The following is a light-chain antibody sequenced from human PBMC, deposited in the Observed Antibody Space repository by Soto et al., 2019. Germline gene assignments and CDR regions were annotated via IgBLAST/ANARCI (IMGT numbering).Light chain of an antibody. CDR2: GAS. CDR3: QQYDKWPPAWT. V-gene: IGKV3-15*01. CDR1: QSISSN. J-gene: IGKJ1*01. Sequence: EIVMTQSPATLSVSPGERATLSCRASQSISSNLAWYRQKPGQAPRLLIYGASTRATGIPARFSGSGSGTEFTLSISSLQSEDFAVYYCQQYDKWPPAWTFGQGTKVEIK.